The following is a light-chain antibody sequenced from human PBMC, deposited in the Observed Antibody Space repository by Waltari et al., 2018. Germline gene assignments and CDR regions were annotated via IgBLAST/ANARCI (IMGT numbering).Light chain of an antibody. CDR2: GAS. J-gene: IGKJ4*01. CDR3: QQYNIWPFT. V-gene: IGKV3-15*01. CDR1: QSVSSN. Sequence: EIVMTQSPATLSVSPGERATLTCRASQSVSSNLAWYQQKPGQAPRLLIYGASTRATGIPARFSGSGSGTEFTLTISSLQSEDFAVYYCQQYNIWPFTFGGGTKVEIK.